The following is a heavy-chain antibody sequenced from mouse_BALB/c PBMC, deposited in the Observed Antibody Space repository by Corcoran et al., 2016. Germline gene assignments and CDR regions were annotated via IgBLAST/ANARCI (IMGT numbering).Heavy chain of an antibody. CDR1: GYTFTNYG. V-gene: IGHV9-3-1*01. Sequence: QIQLVQSGPELKKPGETVKISCKASGYTFTNYGMNWVKQAPGKGLKWMGWINTYTGEPTYADDFKGRFAFSLETSDSTAYLQINTTQNEDTATYFCARRGGYGSSPSWFAYWGQGTLVTVAA. CDR3: ARRGGYGSSPSWFAY. D-gene: IGHD1-1*01. J-gene: IGHJ3*01. CDR2: INTYTGEP.